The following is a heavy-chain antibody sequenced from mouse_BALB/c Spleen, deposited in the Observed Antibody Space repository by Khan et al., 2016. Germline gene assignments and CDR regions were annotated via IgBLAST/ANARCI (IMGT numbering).Heavy chain of an antibody. D-gene: IGHD1-1*01. CDR1: GFSIQDTY. V-gene: IGHV14-3*02. CDR3: ARMYYGDY. J-gene: IGHJ2*01. CDR2: IDPPNDNT. Sequence: VQLQQSGAELVKPGASVKLSCTASGFSIQDTYIHWVRQRPEQGLDWIGRIDPPNDNTKYDPKFQGKATITADTSSNTAYLQLNSLTYEDTACYYCARMYYGDYWGQGTTLTVSS.